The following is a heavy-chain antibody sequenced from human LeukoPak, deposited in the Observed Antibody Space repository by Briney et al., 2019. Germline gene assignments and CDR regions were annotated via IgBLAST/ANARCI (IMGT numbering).Heavy chain of an antibody. V-gene: IGHV4-59*01. CDR1: GGSISNYY. CDR2: IYYTGST. D-gene: IGHD6-13*01. Sequence: SETLSLTCTVSGGSISNYYWSWIRQPPGKGLEWIGYIYYTGSTNYNPSLKSRVTISVDTSKNQFSLKMRSVTAADTALYYCARGYTRGLDPWGQGTLVTVSS. J-gene: IGHJ5*02. CDR3: ARGYTRGLDP.